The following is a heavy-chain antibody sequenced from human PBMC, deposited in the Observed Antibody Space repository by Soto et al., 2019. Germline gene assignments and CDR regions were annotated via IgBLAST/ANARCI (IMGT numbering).Heavy chain of an antibody. V-gene: IGHV4-61*01. CDR1: GGSVSSGSYY. CDR3: ARSSVWRWLQTSGWFDP. CDR2: IYYSGST. D-gene: IGHD3-16*01. Sequence: SETLSLTCTVSGGSVSSGSYYWSWIRQPPGKGLEWIGYIYYSGSTNYNPSLKSRVTISVDTSKNQFSLKLSSVTAADTAVYYWARSSVWRWLQTSGWFDPWGQGTL. J-gene: IGHJ5*02.